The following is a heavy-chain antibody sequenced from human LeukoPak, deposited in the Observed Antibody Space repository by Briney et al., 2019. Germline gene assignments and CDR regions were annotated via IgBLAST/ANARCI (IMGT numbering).Heavy chain of an antibody. J-gene: IGHJ5*02. CDR1: GGSISSYY. CDR2: IYYSGST. Sequence: PSETLSLTCTVSGGSISSYYWSWIRQPPGKGLEWIGYIYYSGSTNYNPSLKSRVTIPVDTSKNQFSLKLSSVTAADTAVYYCARDLGDYDILTGYYPNWFDPWGQGTLVTVSS. V-gene: IGHV4-59*01. D-gene: IGHD3-9*01. CDR3: ARDLGDYDILTGYYPNWFDP.